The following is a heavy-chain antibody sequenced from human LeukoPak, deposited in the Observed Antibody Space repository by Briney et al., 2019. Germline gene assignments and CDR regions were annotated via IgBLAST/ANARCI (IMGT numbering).Heavy chain of an antibody. CDR3: ARDHLSSGSSPDYYYYDYMDV. J-gene: IGHJ6*03. Sequence: GGSLRLSCAASGFTFSSYWMHWVRQAPGKGLVWVSRINSDGSSTSYADSVKGRFTISRDNAKNTLYLQMNSLRAEDTAVYYCARDHLSSGSSPDYYYYDYMDVWGKGTTVTISS. CDR1: GFTFSSYW. V-gene: IGHV3-74*01. D-gene: IGHD6-19*01. CDR2: INSDGSST.